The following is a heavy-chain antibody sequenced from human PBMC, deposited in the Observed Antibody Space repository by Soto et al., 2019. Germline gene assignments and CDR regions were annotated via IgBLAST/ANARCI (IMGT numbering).Heavy chain of an antibody. J-gene: IGHJ6*02. CDR3: ARDGGGQQEPYYYGMDV. V-gene: IGHV3-30-3*01. Sequence: QVQVVEFGGGVVQPGRSLRLSCAASGFTFSTYSMHWVRQAPGKGLEWLAVISYDGNNKYYADSVKGRFTLSRDNSKNTWNRQKNGLRAEDTAVYYGARDGGGQQEPYYYGMDVWGQGTAVTVSS. CDR2: ISYDGNNK. CDR1: GFTFSTYS. D-gene: IGHD6-13*01.